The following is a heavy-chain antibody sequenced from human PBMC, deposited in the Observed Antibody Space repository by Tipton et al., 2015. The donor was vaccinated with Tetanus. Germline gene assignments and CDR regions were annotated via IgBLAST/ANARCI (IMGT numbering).Heavy chain of an antibody. D-gene: IGHD1-7*01. CDR2: VIPALTTT. Sequence: QVQLVQSGAEVKKPGSSVRVFCKTSGGTFSSYAVSWVRQAPGQRFELMGTVIPALTTTTYERKFRGRITITADGSTTTSYMELTSLTSDDAAVYFCARGHSPLHNWNFGYFDSWGQGTLVTVSS. CDR1: GGTFSSYA. CDR3: ARGHSPLHNWNFGYFDS. V-gene: IGHV1-69*18. J-gene: IGHJ4*02.